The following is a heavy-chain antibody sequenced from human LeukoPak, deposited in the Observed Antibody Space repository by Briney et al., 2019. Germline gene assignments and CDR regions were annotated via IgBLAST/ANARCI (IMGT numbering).Heavy chain of an antibody. V-gene: IGHV4-39*01. D-gene: IGHD6-13*01. J-gene: IGHJ3*02. CDR3: ARAGYSSSWDAFDI. CDR1: GGSISSSSYY. CDR2: IYYSGST. Sequence: PSETLSLTCTVSGGSISSSSYYWGWIRQPPGKGLEWIGSIYYSGSTYYNPSLKSRVTISVDTSKNQFSLKLSSVTAADTAVYYCARAGYSSSWDAFDIWGQGTMVTVSS.